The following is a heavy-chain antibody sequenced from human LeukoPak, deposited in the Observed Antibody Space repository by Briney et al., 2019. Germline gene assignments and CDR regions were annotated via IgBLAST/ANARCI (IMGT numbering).Heavy chain of an antibody. V-gene: IGHV3-48*01. CDR2: ISSSSSTI. CDR3: ARSRSYDC. Sequence: PGGSLRLSCAASGFTFSSYSMSWVRQAPGKGLEWVAYISSSSSTIYYADSVKGRFTISRDNAKNSLYLQMNSLRAEDTAVYYCARSRSYDCWGQGTLVTVSS. J-gene: IGHJ4*02. D-gene: IGHD1-26*01. CDR1: GFTFSSYS.